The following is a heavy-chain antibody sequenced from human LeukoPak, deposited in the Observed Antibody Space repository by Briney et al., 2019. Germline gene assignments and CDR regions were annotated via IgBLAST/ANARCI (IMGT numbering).Heavy chain of an antibody. Sequence: SETPSLTCTVSGGSISSSSYYWGWIRQPPGKGLEWIGSIYYSGSTYYNPSLKSRVTISVDTSKNQFSLKLSSVTAADTAVYYCARGPYYYDSKTFDYWGQGTLVTVSS. CDR1: GGSISSSSYY. J-gene: IGHJ4*02. CDR2: IYYSGST. D-gene: IGHD3-22*01. V-gene: IGHV4-39*07. CDR3: ARGPYYYDSKTFDY.